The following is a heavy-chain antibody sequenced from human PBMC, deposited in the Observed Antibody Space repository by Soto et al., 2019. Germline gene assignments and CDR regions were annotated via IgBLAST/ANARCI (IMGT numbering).Heavy chain of an antibody. CDR1: GFTFSNAW. CDR3: TTDRYTLAGEDGAFDI. D-gene: IGHD3-10*01. V-gene: IGHV3-15*01. Sequence: GGSLRLSCAASGFTFSNAWMSWVRQAPGKGLEWVGRIKSKTDGGTTDYAAPVKGRFTISRDDSKNTLYLQMNSLKTEDTAMYYCTTDRYTLAGEDGAFDIWGQGTMVTVSS. CDR2: IKSKTDGGTT. J-gene: IGHJ3*02.